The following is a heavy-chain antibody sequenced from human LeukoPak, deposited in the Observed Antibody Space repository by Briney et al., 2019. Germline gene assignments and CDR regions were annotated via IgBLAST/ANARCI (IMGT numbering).Heavy chain of an antibody. CDR3: ARARNSYYDILTGYYPKQNYYYYYYMDV. D-gene: IGHD3-9*01. V-gene: IGHV4-61*02. CDR1: GDSISSGHYY. CDR2: IYASGET. Sequence: SETLSLTCTVSGDSISSGHYYWSWLRQPAGKGQEWIGRIYASGETNYNPSLKSRVTISVDTSKNQFSLKLSSVTAADTAVYYCARARNSYYDILTGYYPKQNYYYYYYMDVWGKGTTVTVSS. J-gene: IGHJ6*03.